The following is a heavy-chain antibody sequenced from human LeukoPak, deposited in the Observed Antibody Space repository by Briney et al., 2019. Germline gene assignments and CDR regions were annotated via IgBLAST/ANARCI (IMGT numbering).Heavy chain of an antibody. CDR2: IPRRGSQ. D-gene: IGHD2-2*01. CDR3: ARDRNFWAVVTGAPSREVYQYHYGMDV. Sequence: PARSLSPSSPVSGLTVGMLYISWVRPPPGNGRGWVAAIPRRGSQYFPNSVQGRFTISRDNSKNTLYLQMNSLRAEDTAVYYCARDRNFWAVVTGAPSREVYQYHYGMDVWGQGTTVTVS. CDR1: GLTVGMLY. J-gene: IGHJ6*02. V-gene: IGHV3-53*01.